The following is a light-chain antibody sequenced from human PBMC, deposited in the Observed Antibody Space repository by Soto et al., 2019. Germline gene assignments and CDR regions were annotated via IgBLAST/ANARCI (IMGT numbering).Light chain of an antibody. Sequence: DVQMTQSPSTLSASVGDRVTITCRASQSVGTWLAWYQQKPGKPPTLLIYDASNLESGVPSRFSGSGSGTDFTLTISRLEPEDFAVYYCQQYGTAPWTFGQGTKVAIK. V-gene: IGKV1-5*01. CDR3: QQYGTAPWT. J-gene: IGKJ1*01. CDR1: QSVGTW. CDR2: DAS.